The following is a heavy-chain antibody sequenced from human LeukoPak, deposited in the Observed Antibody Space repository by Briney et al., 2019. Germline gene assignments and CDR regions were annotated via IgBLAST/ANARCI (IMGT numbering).Heavy chain of an antibody. CDR3: ARAIYDGAWFGFDY. J-gene: IGHJ4*02. V-gene: IGHV3-33*08. D-gene: IGHD3-10*01. CDR1: GFTFSGYG. CDR2: IWNDGNKQ. Sequence: GGSLRLSCAASGFTFSGYGMHWVRQAPGKGLEWVAVIWNDGNKQYYADSVKGRFTISRDNSKNTLFLQMNTLRAEDTAIYYCARAIYDGAWFGFDYWGQGTLVTVSS.